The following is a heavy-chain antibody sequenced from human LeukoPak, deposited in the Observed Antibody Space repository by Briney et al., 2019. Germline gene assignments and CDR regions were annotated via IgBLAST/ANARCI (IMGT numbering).Heavy chain of an antibody. V-gene: IGHV4-61*02. D-gene: IGHD1-26*01. CDR3: ARGGAAPRIFDY. CDR2: IYTSGST. CDR1: GGSISSGSYY. Sequence: PSETLSLTCTVSGGSISSGSYYWSWIRQPAGKGLEWIGRIYTSGSTNYNPSLKSRVTMSVDTSKNQFSLKLSSVTAADTAVYYCARGGAAPRIFDYWGQGTLVTVSS. J-gene: IGHJ4*02.